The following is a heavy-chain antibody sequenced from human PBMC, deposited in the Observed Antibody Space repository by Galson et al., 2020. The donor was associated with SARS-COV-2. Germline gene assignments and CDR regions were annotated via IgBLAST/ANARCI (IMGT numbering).Heavy chain of an antibody. D-gene: IGHD2-15*01. CDR1: GFYIRGGGYS. J-gene: IGHJ2*01. V-gene: IGHV4-30-4*07. Sequence: SETLSLTCAASGFYIRGGGYSWSWMRQPPGKGLEWIGYIYYSGNTYYNPSLKSRVTISVDTSKNQLSLKLSSVTAADTAVYYCARDIENYWYFDLWGRGTLVTVSS. CDR3: ARDIENYWYFDL. CDR2: IYYSGNT.